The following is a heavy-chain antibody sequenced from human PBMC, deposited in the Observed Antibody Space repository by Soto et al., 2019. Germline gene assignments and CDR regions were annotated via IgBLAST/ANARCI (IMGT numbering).Heavy chain of an antibody. CDR1: GFTFDYYA. Sequence: GGSLVLSCASSGFTFDYYAMHLVREAPGKGLEWVSDISWNSGSIGYADSVKGRFTISRDNTKNSLYLQMNSLRAEDTALYYCAKASRYCSGGSCNGMDVWGQGTTVTVSS. V-gene: IGHV3-9*01. CDR2: ISWNSGSI. CDR3: AKASRYCSGGSCNGMDV. D-gene: IGHD2-15*01. J-gene: IGHJ6*02.